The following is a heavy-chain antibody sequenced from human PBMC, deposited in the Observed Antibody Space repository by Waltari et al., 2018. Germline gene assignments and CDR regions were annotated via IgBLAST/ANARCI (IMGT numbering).Heavy chain of an antibody. V-gene: IGHV4-38-2*01. CDR3: ARHQVGGRDFEY. CDR1: GYSISSGYY. Sequence: QVQLHESGPGLVKSSETLSLTCAVSGYSISSGYYWGWIRQPPGTGLEWIGTIYQSGSTYSNPALKSRITISLDTSKNQFSLKLNSVTAADTAVYYCARHQVGGRDFEYWGQGTLVTVSS. CDR2: IYQSGST. D-gene: IGHD1-26*01. J-gene: IGHJ4*02.